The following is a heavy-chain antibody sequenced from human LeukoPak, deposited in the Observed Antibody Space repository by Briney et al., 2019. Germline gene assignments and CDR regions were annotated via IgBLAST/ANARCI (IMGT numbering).Heavy chain of an antibody. CDR2: ISSTGSTI. J-gene: IGHJ4*02. Sequence: GGSLRLSCAASGFTFSDYYMTWIRQAPGKGLVWISYISSTGSTIYYADSVKGRFTISRDNSKNTLYLQMNSLRAEDTALYYCATSSGWYPKYFDYWGQGTLVTVSS. V-gene: IGHV3-11*01. D-gene: IGHD6-19*01. CDR1: GFTFSDYY. CDR3: ATSSGWYPKYFDY.